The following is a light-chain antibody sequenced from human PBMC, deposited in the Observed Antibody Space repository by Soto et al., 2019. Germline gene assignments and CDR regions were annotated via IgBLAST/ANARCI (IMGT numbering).Light chain of an antibody. CDR1: QAVRNNY. J-gene: IGKJ4*01. V-gene: IGKV3-20*01. CDR2: DAS. Sequence: EFVLTQSPGTLSLSPGERVTLSCRASQAVRNNYLACYQQKPGQAPRLLIYDASSRATGITDRFSVCGSVTDFTLTITSLQPEDGVMYDYQQYNNCPLTFGGGTKVEI. CDR3: QQYNNCPLT.